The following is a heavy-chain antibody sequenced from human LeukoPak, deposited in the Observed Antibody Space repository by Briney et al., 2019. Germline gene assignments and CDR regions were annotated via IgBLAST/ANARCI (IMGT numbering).Heavy chain of an antibody. Sequence: GASVKVSGKASGYTFTSYGISWVRQAPGQGLEGLGWISAYNGNTNYAQKLQGRVTMTTDTSTSTAYMDLRRLRSDDTAVYYCARGYGYYGSGSCYHWGQGTLVTVSS. D-gene: IGHD3-10*01. J-gene: IGHJ5*02. CDR1: GYTFTSYG. V-gene: IGHV1-18*01. CDR3: ARGYGYYGSGSCYH. CDR2: ISAYNGNT.